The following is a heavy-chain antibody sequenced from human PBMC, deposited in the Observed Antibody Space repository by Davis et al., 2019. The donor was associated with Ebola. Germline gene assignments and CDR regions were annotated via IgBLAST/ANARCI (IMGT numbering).Heavy chain of an antibody. Sequence: RITINPDTSKNQFYLQLNSVTPEDTAVYYCARGWLRGWFDSWGQGTLVTVSS. CDR3: ARGWLRGWFDS. J-gene: IGHJ5*01. V-gene: IGHV6-1*01. D-gene: IGHD5-12*01.